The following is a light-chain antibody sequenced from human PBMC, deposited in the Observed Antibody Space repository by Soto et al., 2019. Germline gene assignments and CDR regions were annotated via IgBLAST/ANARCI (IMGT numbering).Light chain of an antibody. J-gene: IGKJ4*01. CDR1: QSLLHSNGYNY. CDR2: LGS. V-gene: IGKV2-28*01. CDR3: MQALQTPFT. Sequence: DIVMTQSPLSLPVTRGEPASISCRSSQSLLHSNGYNYLDWYLQKPGQSPQLLIYLGSNRASGVPDRFSGSGSGTDFTLKISRVEAEDVGVYYCMQALQTPFTFGGGTKVDIK.